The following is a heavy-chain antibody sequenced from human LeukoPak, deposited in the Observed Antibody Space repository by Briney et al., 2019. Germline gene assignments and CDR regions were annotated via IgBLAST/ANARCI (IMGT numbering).Heavy chain of an antibody. CDR2: ISYDGSNK. D-gene: IGHD6-13*01. J-gene: IGHJ4*02. CDR3: AKDLIGYSSTWPAY. Sequence: GGSLRLSCAASGFTFSSYGMHWVRQAAGKGLEWVALISYDGSNKYYADSVRGRFTISRDNSKNTLYLQMNSLRAEDTAVYYCAKDLIGYSSTWPAYWGQGTLVTVSS. CDR1: GFTFSSYG. V-gene: IGHV3-30*18.